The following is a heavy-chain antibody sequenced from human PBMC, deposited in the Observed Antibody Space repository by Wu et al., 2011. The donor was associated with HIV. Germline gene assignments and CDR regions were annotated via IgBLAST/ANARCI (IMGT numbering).Heavy chain of an antibody. CDR2: IIPLFGTA. CDR3: ARALPGDYDSRSYHYSLDS. V-gene: IGHV1-69*01. CDR1: GYTFTGYY. D-gene: IGHD3-10*01. Sequence: QVQLVQSGAEVKEPGASVKVSCEASGYTFTGYYIHWVRQAPGQGLQWMGGIIPLFGTAHYAQKFQGRVTLTADESTGTAYMEVSSLRSEDTAVYYCARALPGDYDSRSYHYSLDSWGPGTPVTVSS. J-gene: IGHJ4*02.